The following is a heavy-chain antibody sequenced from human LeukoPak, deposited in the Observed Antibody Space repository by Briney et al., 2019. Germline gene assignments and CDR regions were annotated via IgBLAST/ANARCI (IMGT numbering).Heavy chain of an antibody. CDR3: ASGGAYCGADCYLPAFDY. D-gene: IGHD2-21*02. CDR1: GGSISTPGYY. CDR2: IYYSGNT. V-gene: IGHV4-31*03. J-gene: IGHJ4*02. Sequence: SETLSLTCTVSGGSISTPGYYWNWIRQHPGKGLEWIGYIYYSGNTFYNPSLMSRVSISVDTSKNQFSLKLRSVTAADTAVYYCASGGAYCGADCYLPAFDYWGQGTLVTVSS.